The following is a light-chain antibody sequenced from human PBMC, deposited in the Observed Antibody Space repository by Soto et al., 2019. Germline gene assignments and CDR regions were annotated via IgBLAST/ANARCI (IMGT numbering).Light chain of an antibody. J-gene: IGKJ4*01. CDR3: LKHNTYPLT. Sequence: DLQLTQSPSTQSESVGDRVTISCRASQSINNYLAWYQQKPGKAPKLLIYKASTLESGVPSTFSGSGSGTEFSLTISSLQPDEFATYYCLKHNTYPLTVGGGTKVDI. CDR2: KAS. CDR1: QSINNY. V-gene: IGKV1-5*03.